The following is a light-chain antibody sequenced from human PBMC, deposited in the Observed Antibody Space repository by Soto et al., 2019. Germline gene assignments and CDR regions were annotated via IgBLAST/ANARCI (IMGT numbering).Light chain of an antibody. J-gene: IGKJ1*01. V-gene: IGKV4-1*01. Sequence: DIVMTQSPDSLAVSLGERATVNCKSSRNILYSSNNKNYLAWYQQKPGQPPKLLIYWASTRESGVPDRFSGSGSWTDFTLTISSLHAEDVAVYYCQQYYTTPWTFGQGTQVEIK. CDR2: WAS. CDR3: QQYYTTPWT. CDR1: RNILYSSNNKNY.